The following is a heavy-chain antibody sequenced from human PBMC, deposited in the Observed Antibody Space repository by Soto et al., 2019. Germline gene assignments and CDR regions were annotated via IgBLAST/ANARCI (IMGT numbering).Heavy chain of an antibody. J-gene: IGHJ6*02. V-gene: IGHV4-59*13. CDR1: GGSIRNYF. CDR3: ARGGGSFGPYYYYAMDV. CDR2: IYYDGTT. Sequence: TSETLSLTCGVSGGSIRNYFWSWIRQPPGKSLEWIGYIYYDGTTKYRPSLESRVTMSVDTSQNQFSLHLTSVTAADTAVYFCARGGGSFGPYYYYAMDVWGQGTTVTVS. D-gene: IGHD3-10*01.